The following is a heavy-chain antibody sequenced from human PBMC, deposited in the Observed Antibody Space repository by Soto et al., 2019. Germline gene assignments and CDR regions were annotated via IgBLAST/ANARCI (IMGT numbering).Heavy chain of an antibody. J-gene: IGHJ4*02. D-gene: IGHD3-9*01. CDR3: VKGPDYDILTGPFDY. Sequence: GGSLRLSCSASGFTFSSYAMHWVRQAPGKGLEYVSAISSNGGGTYYADSVKGRFTISRDNSKNTLYLQMSSLRAEDTAVYYCVKGPDYDILTGPFDYWGQGTLVTVSS. V-gene: IGHV3-64D*06. CDR1: GFTFSSYA. CDR2: ISSNGGGT.